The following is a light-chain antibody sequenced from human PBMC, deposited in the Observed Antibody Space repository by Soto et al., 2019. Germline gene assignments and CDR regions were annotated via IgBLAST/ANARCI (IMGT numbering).Light chain of an antibody. CDR3: LQDYNYPRT. CDR1: QDISTE. V-gene: IGKV1-6*01. CDR2: GAT. J-gene: IGKJ1*01. Sequence: ALQMTQSPSSLSASVGDRVTITCRASQDISTELGWYQQKPGKAPKLLIYGATTLQSGVPSRFSGSRSGTDFTLTIIGLQPEDFATYYCLQDYNYPRTFGQGNKVEVK.